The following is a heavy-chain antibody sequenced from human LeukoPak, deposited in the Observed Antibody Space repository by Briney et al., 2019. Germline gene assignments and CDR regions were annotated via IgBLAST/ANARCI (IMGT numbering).Heavy chain of an antibody. J-gene: IGHJ4*02. D-gene: IGHD3-3*01. CDR1: GFTFSSYG. CDR3: ANGAQDYDFWSGYYRGYFDY. V-gene: IGHV3-30*02. Sequence: GGSLRLSCAASGFTFSSYGMHWVRQAPGKGLEWVAFIRYDGSNKYYADSVKGRFTISRDNSKNTLYLQMNSLRAEDTAVYYCANGAQDYDFWSGYYRGYFDYWGQGTLVTVSP. CDR2: IRYDGSNK.